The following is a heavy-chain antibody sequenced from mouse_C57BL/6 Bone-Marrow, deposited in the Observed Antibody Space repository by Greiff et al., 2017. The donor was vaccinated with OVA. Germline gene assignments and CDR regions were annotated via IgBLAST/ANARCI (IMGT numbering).Heavy chain of an antibody. CDR1: GYTFTDYY. V-gene: IGHV1-26*01. D-gene: IGHD3-2*02. Sequence: EVQLQQSGPELVKPGASVKISCKASGYTFTDYYMNWVKQSHGKSLEWIGDINPNNGGTSYNQKFKGKATLTVDKSSSTAYMELRSLTSEDSAVYYCARGGSGYNFDYWGQGTTLTVSS. CDR3: ARGGSGYNFDY. J-gene: IGHJ2*01. CDR2: INPNNGGT.